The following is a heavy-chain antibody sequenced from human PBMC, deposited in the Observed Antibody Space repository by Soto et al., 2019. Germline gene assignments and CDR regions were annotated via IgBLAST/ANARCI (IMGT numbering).Heavy chain of an antibody. D-gene: IGHD2-21*02. CDR1: GYTFTSYA. CDR2: INAGNANT. CDR3: ARSIVVVTALDY. Sequence: QVQLVQSGAEEKKPGASVKVSCKASGYTFTSYAMHWVRQAPGQRLEWMGWINAGNANTKYSQKFQGRVTITREPSASTAYMELSSLRSEDTAVYYCARSIVVVTALDYWGQGTLVTVSS. V-gene: IGHV1-3*05. J-gene: IGHJ4*02.